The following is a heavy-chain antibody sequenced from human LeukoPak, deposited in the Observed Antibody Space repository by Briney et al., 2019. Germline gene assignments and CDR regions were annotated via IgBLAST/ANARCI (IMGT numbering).Heavy chain of an antibody. V-gene: IGHV1-2*02. Sequence: ASVKVSCKASGYTFTGYYMHWVRQAPGQGLEWMGWINPSSGGTYYAQKFQGRVTMTRDTSISTAYMELSRLRSDDTALYYCVRLMTSGDAFDIWGQGTMVTVSS. D-gene: IGHD3-10*01. CDR3: VRLMTSGDAFDI. J-gene: IGHJ3*02. CDR1: GYTFTGYY. CDR2: INPSSGGT.